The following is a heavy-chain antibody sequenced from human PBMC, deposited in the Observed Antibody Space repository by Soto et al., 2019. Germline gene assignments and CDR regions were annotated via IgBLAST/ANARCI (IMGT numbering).Heavy chain of an antibody. CDR3: ARRGGDFWSGRWGWFDP. CDR1: GGSISSYY. J-gene: IGHJ5*02. V-gene: IGHV4-59*08. D-gene: IGHD3-3*01. Sequence: SETLSLTCTVSGGSISSYYWSWIRQPPGKGLEWIGYIYYSGSTNYNPSLKSRVTISVDTSKNQFSLKLSSVTAADTAVYYCARRGGDFWSGRWGWFDPWGQGTLVTVSS. CDR2: IYYSGST.